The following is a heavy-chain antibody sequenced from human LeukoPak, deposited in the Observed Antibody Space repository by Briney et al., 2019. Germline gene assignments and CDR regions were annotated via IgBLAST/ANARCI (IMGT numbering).Heavy chain of an antibody. Sequence: GGSLRLSCAASGFTFSRYWMYWVRQAPGKGLVWVSRINSDGSTTAYADAVKGRYTISRDNAKNTLYLQMNNLRAEDTAIYYCATDSYVSGSYYRLFYWGQGTLVTVSS. J-gene: IGHJ4*02. CDR1: GFTFSRYW. V-gene: IGHV3-74*01. CDR3: ATDSYVSGSYYRLFY. CDR2: INSDGSTT. D-gene: IGHD3-10*01.